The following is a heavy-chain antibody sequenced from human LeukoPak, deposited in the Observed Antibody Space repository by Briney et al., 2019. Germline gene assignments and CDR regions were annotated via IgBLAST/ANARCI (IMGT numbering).Heavy chain of an antibody. Sequence: GESLKISCKASVYRFTSYWIGGVRQMPGKGLEWMGIIYPGDSDTRYSPSFQGQVTISADKSISTAYQQWSSLKASGTAMYYCARPEEHGDYVHDAFDIWGQGTMVTVSS. D-gene: IGHD4-17*01. CDR3: ARPEEHGDYVHDAFDI. J-gene: IGHJ3*02. CDR1: VYRFTSYW. CDR2: IYPGDSDT. V-gene: IGHV5-51*01.